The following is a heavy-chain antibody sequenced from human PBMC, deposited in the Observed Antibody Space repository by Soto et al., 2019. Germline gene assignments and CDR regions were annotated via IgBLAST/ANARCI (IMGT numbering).Heavy chain of an antibody. CDR1: GFTFGDYA. CDR3: TPRYCSGGSCPSGNAFDI. Sequence: GGSLRLSCTASGFTFGDYAMSWFRQAPGKGLEWVGFIRSKAYGGTTEYAAAVKGRFTISRDDSKSIAYMQMNSLKTEDTAVYYCTPRYCSGGSCPSGNAFDIWGQGTMVTVSS. V-gene: IGHV3-49*03. D-gene: IGHD2-15*01. CDR2: IRSKAYGGTT. J-gene: IGHJ3*02.